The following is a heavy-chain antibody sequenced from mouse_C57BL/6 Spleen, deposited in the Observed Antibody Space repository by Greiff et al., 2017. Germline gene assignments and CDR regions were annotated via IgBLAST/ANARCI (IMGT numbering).Heavy chain of an antibody. Sequence: QVQLQQSGAELVKPGASVKLSCKASGYTFTSYWMHWVKQRPGRGLEWIGRIDPNSGGTKYNEKFKSKATLTVDKTSSTAYMQLSSLTSEGSAVYYGARCDFYGSYFYYYAMDDWGQGTSVTVSS. D-gene: IGHD1-1*02. CDR3: ARCDFYGSYFYYYAMDD. CDR2: IDPNSGGT. J-gene: IGHJ4*01. CDR1: GYTFTSYW. V-gene: IGHV1-72*01.